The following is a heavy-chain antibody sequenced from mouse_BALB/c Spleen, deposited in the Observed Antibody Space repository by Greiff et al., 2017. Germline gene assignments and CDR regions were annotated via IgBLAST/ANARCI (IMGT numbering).Heavy chain of an antibody. D-gene: IGHD1-1*01. CDR2: IWSGGST. CDR1: GFSLTSYG. Sequence: QVQLKESGPGLVQPSQSLSITCTVSGFSLTSYGVHWVRQSPGKGLEWLGVIWSGGSTDYNAAFISRLSISKDNSKSQVFFKMNSLQANDTAIYYCARKLGGVAPPGMDYWGQGTSVTVSS. CDR3: ARKLGGVAPPGMDY. V-gene: IGHV2-2*02. J-gene: IGHJ4*01.